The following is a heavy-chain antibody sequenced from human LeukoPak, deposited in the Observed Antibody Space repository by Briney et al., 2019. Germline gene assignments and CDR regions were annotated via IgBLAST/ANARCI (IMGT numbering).Heavy chain of an antibody. D-gene: IGHD6-19*01. CDR1: SGSISSYY. Sequence: PSETLSLTCTVSSGSISSYYWSWIRQPPGKGLEWIGYIYYSGSTNYNPSLKSRVTISVDTSKNQFSLKLSSVTAADTAVYYCASRIAVAGTTGGFDYWGQGTLVTVSS. V-gene: IGHV4-59*01. CDR3: ASRIAVAGTTGGFDY. CDR2: IYYSGST. J-gene: IGHJ4*02.